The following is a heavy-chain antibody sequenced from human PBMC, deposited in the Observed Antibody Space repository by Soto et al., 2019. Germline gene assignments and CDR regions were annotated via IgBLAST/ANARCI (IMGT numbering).Heavy chain of an antibody. CDR1: GYTFTTYY. V-gene: IGHV1-46*01. Sequence: QVQLVQSGAEVKRPGASVKVSCKASGYTFTTYYMHWVRQAPGQGLEWLGIINPNGGSTTYAQKVPGRVTMTRDMSTSTVYLELSSLRSEDMAVYYCARAGYCSGGTCFHGTGDYWGQGTLVTVSA. D-gene: IGHD2-15*01. CDR3: ARAGYCSGGTCFHGTGDY. J-gene: IGHJ4*02. CDR2: INPNGGST.